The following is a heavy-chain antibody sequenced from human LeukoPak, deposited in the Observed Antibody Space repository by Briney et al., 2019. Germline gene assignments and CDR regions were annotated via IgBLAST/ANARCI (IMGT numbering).Heavy chain of an antibody. CDR3: AKDLGYYYDSSGYYHWDY. CDR1: GFIFSDQN. J-gene: IGHJ4*02. CDR2: ISGSGGST. Sequence: GGSLRLSCAASGFIFSDQNMNWVRQAPGKGLEWVSAISGSGGSTYYADSVKGRFTISRDNSKNTLYLQMNSLRAEDTAVYYCAKDLGYYYDSSGYYHWDYWGQGTLVTVSS. V-gene: IGHV3-23*01. D-gene: IGHD3-22*01.